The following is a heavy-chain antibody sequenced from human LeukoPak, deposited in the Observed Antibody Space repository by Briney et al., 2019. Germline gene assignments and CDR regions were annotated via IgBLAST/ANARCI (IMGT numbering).Heavy chain of an antibody. Sequence: ASVKVSCKASGFTFTSSAMQWVRQARGQRLEWIGWIVVGSGNTNYAQKFQERVTITRDMSTSTAYMELSSLRSEDTAVYYCAADHSGSYSNFDYWGQGTLVTVSS. V-gene: IGHV1-58*02. CDR1: GFTFTSSA. CDR3: AADHSGSYSNFDY. D-gene: IGHD1-26*01. CDR2: IVVGSGNT. J-gene: IGHJ4*02.